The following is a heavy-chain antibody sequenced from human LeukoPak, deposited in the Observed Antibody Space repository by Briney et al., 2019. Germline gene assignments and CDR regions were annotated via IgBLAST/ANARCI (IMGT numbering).Heavy chain of an antibody. CDR2: ISSSSSTI. Sequence: PGGSLRLSCAASGFTFSTYGMNWVRHAPGKGLEWLSYISSSSSTIYYADSVKGRFTISRDNAKNSLYLQMNSLRDEDTAVYYCVKHQSGYYDYWGQGTLVTVSS. J-gene: IGHJ4*02. CDR3: VKHQSGYYDY. CDR1: GFTFSTYG. V-gene: IGHV3-48*02. D-gene: IGHD3-22*01.